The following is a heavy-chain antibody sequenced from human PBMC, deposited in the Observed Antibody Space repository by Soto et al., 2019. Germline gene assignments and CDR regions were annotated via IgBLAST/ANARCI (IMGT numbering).Heavy chain of an antibody. D-gene: IGHD2-2*01. J-gene: IGHJ6*02. CDR2: ISYDGTKS. CDR1: GFTFSNYA. Sequence: GGSLRLSCTASGFTFSNYAMHWVRQAPGKGLEWVALISYDGTKSYYADSVKGRFTISRDNSQNTLYLQMNSLRAEDTAVYYCAKDFPALVTHYYYYGVHVWGQGTPVTVS. V-gene: IGHV3-30*18. CDR3: AKDFPALVTHYYYYGVHV.